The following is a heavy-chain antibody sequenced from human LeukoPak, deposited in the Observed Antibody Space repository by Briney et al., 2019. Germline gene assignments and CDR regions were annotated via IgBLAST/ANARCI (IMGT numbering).Heavy chain of an antibody. V-gene: IGHV3-7*03. CDR2: IRHDGREK. J-gene: IGHJ6*02. Sequence: GGSLRLSCAASGFIFSSYWMTWVRQAPGKAPEWVANIRHDGREKYYVGSVKGRFIISRDNAKNSLYLQMNSLKTEDTAVYYCTKSPVGSIMDAWGQGTTVTVSS. CDR1: GFIFSSYW. D-gene: IGHD2-8*01. CDR3: TKSPVGSIMDA.